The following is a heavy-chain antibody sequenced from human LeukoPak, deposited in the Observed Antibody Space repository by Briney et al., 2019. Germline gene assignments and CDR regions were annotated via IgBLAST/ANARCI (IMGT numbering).Heavy chain of an antibody. CDR1: GDSISTYY. V-gene: IGHV4-59*01. CDR2: IYNSGST. J-gene: IGHJ4*02. CDR3: ARASEGVYDILTGPLGY. D-gene: IGHD3-9*01. Sequence: SETLSLTCTVSGDSISTYYWSWIRKPPGKGLEWIGHIYNSGSTNYSPSLKSRVTISVDTSKNQFSLKLSSVTAADTAVYYCARASEGVYDILTGPLGYWGQGTLVTVSS.